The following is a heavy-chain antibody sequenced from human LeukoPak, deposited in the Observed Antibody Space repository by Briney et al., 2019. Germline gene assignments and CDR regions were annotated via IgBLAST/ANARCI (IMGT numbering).Heavy chain of an antibody. J-gene: IGHJ5*02. CDR2: IIPIFGTA. CDR3: ARSLGYYYDSSGYYPNWFDP. V-gene: IGHV1-69*05. Sequence: SVKVSCKASGGTFSSYAISWVRQAPGQGLEWMGRIIPIFGTANYAQKFQGRVTITTDESTSTAYMEPSSLRSEDTAVYYCARSLGYYYDSSGYYPNWFDPWGQGTLVTVSS. D-gene: IGHD3-22*01. CDR1: GGTFSSYA.